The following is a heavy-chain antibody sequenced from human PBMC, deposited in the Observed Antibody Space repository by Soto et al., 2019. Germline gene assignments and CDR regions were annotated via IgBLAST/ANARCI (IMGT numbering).Heavy chain of an antibody. Sequence: GGSLRLSCAASGFTFNTYAMNWVRQAPGKGLEWVSAISADGAGTYYADSVKGRFTISRDNSKNTLSLQMNSLRAEDTAIFYCARISRSSCTDYWGQGTLVPVYS. V-gene: IGHV3-23*01. CDR3: ARISRSSCTDY. CDR2: ISADGAGT. CDR1: GFTFNTYA. J-gene: IGHJ4*02. D-gene: IGHD2-2*01.